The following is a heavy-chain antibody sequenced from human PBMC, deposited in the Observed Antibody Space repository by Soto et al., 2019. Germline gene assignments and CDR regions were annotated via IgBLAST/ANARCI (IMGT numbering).Heavy chain of an antibody. CDR1: GFTFSSYA. J-gene: IGHJ6*02. Sequence: PGGSLRLSCAASGFTFSSYAMHWVRQAPGKGLEWVAVISYDGSNKYYADSVKGRFTISRDNSKNTLYLQMNSLRAEDTAVYYCARDRWNDAPPFYGMDVWGQGTTVTVSS. CDR3: ARDRWNDAPPFYGMDV. CDR2: ISYDGSNK. D-gene: IGHD1-1*01. V-gene: IGHV3-30-3*01.